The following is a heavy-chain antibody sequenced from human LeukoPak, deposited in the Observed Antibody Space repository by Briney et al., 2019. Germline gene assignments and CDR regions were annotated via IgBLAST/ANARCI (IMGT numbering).Heavy chain of an antibody. CDR2: ISSSSSYI. V-gene: IGHV3-21*01. CDR3: ARDYDDAFDI. D-gene: IGHD3-3*01. CDR1: GFTFSSYS. Sequence: PGGSLRLSWAASGFTFSSYSMNWVRQAPGKGLEWVSSISSSSSYIYYADSVKGRFTISRDNAKNSLYLQMNGLRAEDTAVYYCARDYDDAFDIWGQGTMVTVSS. J-gene: IGHJ3*02.